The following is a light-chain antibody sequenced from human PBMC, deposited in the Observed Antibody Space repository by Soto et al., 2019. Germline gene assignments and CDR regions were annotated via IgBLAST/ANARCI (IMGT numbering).Light chain of an antibody. CDR3: QQYGSSQYT. J-gene: IGKJ2*01. Sequence: EIVLTQSPGTLSLSPGERATLSCRASQSVNNNYLAWYQQKPGQAPRLLIYGASSRATGIPDRFSGSGSGTDLTLTISSLEPEDLAVYYCQQYGSSQYTFGQGTKLEIK. V-gene: IGKV3-20*01. CDR1: QSVNNNY. CDR2: GAS.